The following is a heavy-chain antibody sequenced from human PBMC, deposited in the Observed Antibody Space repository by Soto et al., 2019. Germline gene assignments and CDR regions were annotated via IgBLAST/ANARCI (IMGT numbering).Heavy chain of an antibody. CDR1: GFTFSSYG. J-gene: IGHJ4*02. CDR3: ARGYYYDSSGYYRTPFDY. D-gene: IGHD3-22*01. Sequence: QVQLVESGGGVVQPGRSLRLSCAASGFTFSSYGMHWVRQAPGKGLEWVAVIWYDGSNKYYADSVKGRFTISRDNSKSTLYLQMNSLRAEDTAVYYCARGYYYDSSGYYRTPFDYWGQGTLVTVSS. V-gene: IGHV3-33*01. CDR2: IWYDGSNK.